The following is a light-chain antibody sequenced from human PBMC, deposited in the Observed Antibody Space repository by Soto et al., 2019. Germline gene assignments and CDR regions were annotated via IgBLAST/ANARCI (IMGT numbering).Light chain of an antibody. Sequence: DIQMTQSPSTLSASVGDRVTITCRASQSISSWLAWYQQKPGKAPKLLIYDASSLESGVPSRFSSSGSVTEFTLTIRSLQPDDFSTYYCQHYNSYRTFGQGTKVEIK. J-gene: IGKJ1*01. CDR3: QHYNSYRT. CDR2: DAS. CDR1: QSISSW. V-gene: IGKV1-5*01.